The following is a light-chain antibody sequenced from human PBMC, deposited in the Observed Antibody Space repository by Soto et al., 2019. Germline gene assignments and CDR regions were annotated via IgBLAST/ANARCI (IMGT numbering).Light chain of an antibody. V-gene: IGLV2-14*01. CDR3: ISCSSTAPPYL. J-gene: IGLJ3*02. CDR1: SSDIGGYNY. Sequence: QSALAQPASVSGSPGQSITISCTGGSSDIGGYNYVSWYQQHPGRAPRLLILEVTNRPSGVPDRFSVSKSGNTASLIIRGLQSEDEGDSICISCSSTAPPYLFGAGPKLTFL. CDR2: EVT.